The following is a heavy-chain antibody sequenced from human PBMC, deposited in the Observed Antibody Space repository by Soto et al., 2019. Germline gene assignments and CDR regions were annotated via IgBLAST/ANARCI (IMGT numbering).Heavy chain of an antibody. D-gene: IGHD1-1*01. CDR2: IYPGDSEI. Sequence: GESLKISCQGFGYKFSTYWIAWVRQTPGKGLEWMGNIYPGDSEIRYSPSFEGQVTLSADQSINTAYLRWSSLKASDTAMYYCATVGVTTGLGMDVWGQGTTVTVSS. CDR1: GYKFSTYW. J-gene: IGHJ6*02. CDR3: ATVGVTTGLGMDV. V-gene: IGHV5-51*01.